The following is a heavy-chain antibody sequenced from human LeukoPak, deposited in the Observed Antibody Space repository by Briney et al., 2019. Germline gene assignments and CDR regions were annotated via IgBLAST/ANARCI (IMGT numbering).Heavy chain of an antibody. CDR2: LYYTGST. D-gene: IGHD3-10*01. J-gene: IGHJ6*03. CDR1: NGSISSSNYY. V-gene: IGHV4-39*07. Sequence: SETLSLTCTVSNGSISSSNYYWGWIRQPPGKGLEWIGSLYYTGSTYYSPSLESRVTISLDMSKNQFSLKLTSVTAADTAVYYCARGRFTTVRGGNCMDVWGKGTTVTVSS. CDR3: ARGRFTTVRGGNCMDV.